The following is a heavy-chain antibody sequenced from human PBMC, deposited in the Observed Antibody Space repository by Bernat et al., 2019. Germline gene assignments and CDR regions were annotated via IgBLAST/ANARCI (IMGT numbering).Heavy chain of an antibody. J-gene: IGHJ4*02. D-gene: IGHD1-1*01. CDR1: GGSISSGDYY. CDR2: IYYSGST. V-gene: IGHV4-30-4*01. Sequence: QVQLQESGPGLVKPSQTLSLTCTVSGGSISSGDYYWSWIRQPPGKVLEWIGYIYYSGSTYYNPSLKSRVTISVDTSKNQFSLKLSSVTAADTAVYYCARGGWNDNGDPDYWGQGTLVTVSS. CDR3: ARGGWNDNGDPDY.